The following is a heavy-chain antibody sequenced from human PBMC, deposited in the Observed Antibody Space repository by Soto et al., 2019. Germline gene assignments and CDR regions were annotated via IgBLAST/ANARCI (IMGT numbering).Heavy chain of an antibody. CDR3: AKKGLSSLATYCTTGDCHYAFEV. J-gene: IGHJ3*01. CDR2: ISGGGDGT. V-gene: IGHV3-23*01. D-gene: IGHD2-8*01. CDR1: GFTFYNYA. Sequence: EVQLLESGGGLVRPGGSLRLSCAASGFTFYNYAMNWVRQAPGKGLEWVSTISGGGDGTYYADSVKGRFTISRDNSRNTVYLHMISLRAEDTAVYYCAKKGLSSLATYCTTGDCHYAFEVWGQGTLVTVSS.